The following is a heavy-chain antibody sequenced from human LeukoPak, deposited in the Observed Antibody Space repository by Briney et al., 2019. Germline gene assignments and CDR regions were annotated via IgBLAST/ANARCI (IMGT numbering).Heavy chain of an antibody. J-gene: IGHJ3*02. Sequence: GGSLRLSCAASGFTFSSYGMHWVRRAPGKGLEWVAFIRYDGSNKYYADSVKGRFTISRDNSKNTLYLQMNSLRAEDTAVYYCAKGYDFWSGYSPDAFDIWGQGTMVTVSS. D-gene: IGHD3-3*01. V-gene: IGHV3-30*02. CDR2: IRYDGSNK. CDR3: AKGYDFWSGYSPDAFDI. CDR1: GFTFSSYG.